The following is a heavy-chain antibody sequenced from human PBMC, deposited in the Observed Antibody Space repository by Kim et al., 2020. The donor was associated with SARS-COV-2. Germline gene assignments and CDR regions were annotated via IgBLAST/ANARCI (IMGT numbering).Heavy chain of an antibody. V-gene: IGHV1-69*13. Sequence: SVKVSCKASGGTFSSYAISWVRQAPGQGLEWMGGIIPIFGTANYAQKFQGRVTITADESTSTAYMELSSLRSEDTAVYYCAREMAKWEPNDAFDIWGQGTMVTVSS. D-gene: IGHD1-26*01. CDR1: GGTFSSYA. CDR2: IIPIFGTA. CDR3: AREMAKWEPNDAFDI. J-gene: IGHJ3*02.